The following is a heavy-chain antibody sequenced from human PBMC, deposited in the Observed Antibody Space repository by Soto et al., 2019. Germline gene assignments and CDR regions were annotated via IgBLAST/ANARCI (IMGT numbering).Heavy chain of an antibody. Sequence: ASVKVSCKASGYTFTSYGISWVRQAPGQGLEWMGWISAYNGNTNYAQKLKGRVTMTTDTSTSTAWMELMSLRSDDTAVYYCATIDYYTKCYYGMDVWGQGTTVTVSS. CDR1: GYTFTSYG. CDR2: ISAYNGNT. J-gene: IGHJ6*02. CDR3: ATIDYYTKCYYGMDV. V-gene: IGHV1-18*04. D-gene: IGHD1-26*01.